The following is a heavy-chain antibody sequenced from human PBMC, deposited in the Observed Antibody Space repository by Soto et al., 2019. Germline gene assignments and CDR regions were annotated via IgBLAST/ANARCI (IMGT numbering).Heavy chain of an antibody. CDR2: MNPNSGNT. D-gene: IGHD3-3*01. CDR3: ARFDLRITXFGVVIPHGDYYYGMDV. Sequence: AAVKVSCKASGYIFTSCDINWVRQATGQGLEWMGWMNPNSGNTGYAQKFQGRVTMTRNTSISTAYMELSSLRSEDTAVYYCARFDLRITXFGVVIPHGDYYYGMDVWGQGTTVTVSS. V-gene: IGHV1-8*01. CDR1: GYIFTSCD. J-gene: IGHJ6*01.